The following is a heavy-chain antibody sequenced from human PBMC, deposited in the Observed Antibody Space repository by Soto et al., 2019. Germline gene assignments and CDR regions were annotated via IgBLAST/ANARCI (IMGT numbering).Heavy chain of an antibody. CDR2: ISGYNGNT. CDR1: GYTFTSYG. J-gene: IGHJ6*02. Sequence: VQLVQSGAEVKKPGASVKVSCKASGYTFTSYGVSWVRQAPGQGLEWMGWISGYNGNTHYAQKLQGRVTMTTDTSTSTAYMELRSLRSYDTAVYYCARAGKYYYGSGSPYYYGMDVWGQGITVTVSS. CDR3: ARAGKYYYGSGSPYYYGMDV. D-gene: IGHD3-10*01. V-gene: IGHV1-18*04.